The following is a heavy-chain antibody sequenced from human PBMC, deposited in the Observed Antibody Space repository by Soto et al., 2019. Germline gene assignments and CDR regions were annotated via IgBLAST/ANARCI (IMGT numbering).Heavy chain of an antibody. CDR3: ARAGPGRRSGGTDY. D-gene: IGHD3-16*01. J-gene: IGHJ4*02. V-gene: IGHV3-30-3*01. CDR2: ISYDGSNK. Sequence: QVQLVESGGGVVQPGRSLRLSCADSGFTFSSYAMHWVRQALGKGLEWVAVISYDGSNKYYADSVKGRFTISRDNSKNTLYLQMNSLRAEDTAVYYCARAGPGRRSGGTDYWGQGTLVTVSS. CDR1: GFTFSSYA.